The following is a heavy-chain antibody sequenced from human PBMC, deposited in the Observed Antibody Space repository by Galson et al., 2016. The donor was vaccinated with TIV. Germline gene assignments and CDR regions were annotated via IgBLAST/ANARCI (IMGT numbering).Heavy chain of an antibody. Sequence: SGAEVKKPGESLKISCKASGYSFTSFWIGWVRQMPGKGLEWMGVIYPGDSYTTYSPSFQGQVTISADKSSNTAYLQWSSLRSGDTAVYYCASDRNTAFDTYHYYYGMDVWGQGTTVTVSS. CDR1: GYSFTSFW. J-gene: IGHJ6*02. V-gene: IGHV5-51*01. CDR3: ASDRNTAFDTYHYYYGMDV. CDR2: IYPGDSYT. D-gene: IGHD5-18*01.